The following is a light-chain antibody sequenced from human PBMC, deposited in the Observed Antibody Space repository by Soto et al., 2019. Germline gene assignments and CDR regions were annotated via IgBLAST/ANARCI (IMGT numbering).Light chain of an antibody. V-gene: IGKV1-39*01. J-gene: IGKJ2*01. Sequence: DIQMTQSPSSLSASVGDRVTITCRASQSISSYLNWYQQKPGKAPKLLIYAASSLQSGVPSRFSGSGSGTDFTLTISSLEPEDFAIYYCQQRLSWYTFGQGTRLEIK. CDR2: AAS. CDR3: QQRLSWYT. CDR1: QSISSY.